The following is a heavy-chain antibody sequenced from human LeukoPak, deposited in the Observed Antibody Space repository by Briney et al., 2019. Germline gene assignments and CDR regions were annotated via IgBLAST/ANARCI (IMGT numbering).Heavy chain of an antibody. CDR2: ISSSSSTI. J-gene: IGHJ4*02. D-gene: IGHD1-26*01. CDR3: ARAGLIVGATPPDY. CDR1: GFTFSSYS. Sequence: GGSLRLSCAASGFTFSSYSMNWVRQAPGKGLEWVSYISSSSSTIYYADSVKGRFTISRDNAKNSLYLQMYSLGDEDTAVYYCARAGLIVGATPPDYWGQGTLVTVSS. V-gene: IGHV3-48*02.